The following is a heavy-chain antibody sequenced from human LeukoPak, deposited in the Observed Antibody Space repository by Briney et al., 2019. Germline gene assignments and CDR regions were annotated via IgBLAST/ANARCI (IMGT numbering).Heavy chain of an antibody. J-gene: IGHJ3*02. CDR3: ASGGAVVPAADAFDI. CDR2: TSRSSGTI. V-gene: IGHV3-48*01. Sequence: GGSLRLSCAASGFTFSSYSMNWVRQVPGKGLEWVSYTSRSSGTIYYADSVKGRFTISRDNAENSLYLQMNSLRAEDTAVYYCASGGAVVPAADAFDIWGQGTMVTVSS. D-gene: IGHD2-2*01. CDR1: GFTFSSYS.